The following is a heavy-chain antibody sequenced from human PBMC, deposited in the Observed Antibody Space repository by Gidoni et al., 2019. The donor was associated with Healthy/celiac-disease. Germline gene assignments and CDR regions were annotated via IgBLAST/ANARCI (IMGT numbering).Heavy chain of an antibody. CDR1: GGTFSSYA. J-gene: IGHJ4*02. CDR3: ARLDPGDSSGSRAPFDY. V-gene: IGHV1-69*01. CDR2: IIPSFGTA. Sequence: QVQLVQSGAEVKKPGSSVKFSCKASGGTFSSYAISWVRQAPGQGLEWMGGIIPSFGTANYAQKFQGRVTITADEFTSTAYMELSSLRSEDTAVYYCARLDPGDSSGSRAPFDYWGQGTLVTVSS. D-gene: IGHD3-22*01.